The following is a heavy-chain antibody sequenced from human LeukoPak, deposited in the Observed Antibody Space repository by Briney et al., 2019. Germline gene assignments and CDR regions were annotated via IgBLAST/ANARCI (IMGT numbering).Heavy chain of an antibody. CDR2: IKQDGSEK. CDR3: ARADCGDYFFDY. CDR1: GFTLSSYW. Sequence: GGSLRLSCAASGFTLSSYWMSWVRQAPGKGLEWVANIKQDGSEKYYVDSVKGRFTISRDNAKNSLYLQMNSLRAEDTAVYYCARADCGDYFFDYWGQGTLVTVSS. D-gene: IGHD4-17*01. V-gene: IGHV3-7*04. J-gene: IGHJ4*02.